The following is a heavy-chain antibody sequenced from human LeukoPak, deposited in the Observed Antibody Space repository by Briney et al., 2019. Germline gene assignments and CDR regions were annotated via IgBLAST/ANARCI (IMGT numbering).Heavy chain of an antibody. CDR1: GYTFTSYG. CDR2: ISAYNGNT. CDR3: AKDAWGWFGELLQLRLYYYYYMDV. V-gene: IGHV1-18*01. D-gene: IGHD3-10*01. Sequence: ASVKVSCKASGYTFTSYGISWVRQAPGQGLEWMGWISAYNGNTNYAQKLQGRVTMTTDTSTSTAYMELRSLRSDDTAVYYCAKDAWGWFGELLQLRLYYYYYMDVWGKGTTVTISS. J-gene: IGHJ6*03.